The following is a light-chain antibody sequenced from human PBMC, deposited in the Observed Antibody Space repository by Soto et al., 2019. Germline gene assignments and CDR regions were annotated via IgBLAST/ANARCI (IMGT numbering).Light chain of an antibody. CDR3: SSYTSSSFL. CDR2: EVS. V-gene: IGLV2-14*01. J-gene: IGLJ3*02. Sequence: QSVLTQPASVSGSPGQSITISCTGTSSDVGGYNYVSWYQQHPGKAPKLMIYEVSNRPSGVSNRFSGSKSGNTASLTISGLQAEDEADYYCSSYTSSSFLFGGGTQLTVL. CDR1: SSDVGGYNY.